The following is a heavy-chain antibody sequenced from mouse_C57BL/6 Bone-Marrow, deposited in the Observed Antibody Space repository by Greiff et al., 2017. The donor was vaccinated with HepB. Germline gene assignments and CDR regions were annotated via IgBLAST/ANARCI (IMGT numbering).Heavy chain of an antibody. CDR3: ARPSSGYESPFDY. V-gene: IGHV1-52*01. J-gene: IGHJ2*01. Sequence: QVQLQQPGAELVRPGSSVKLSCKASGYTFTSYWMHWVKQRPIQGLEWIGNIDPSDSETHYNQKFKDKATLTVDKSSSTAYMQLSSLTSEDSAVYYCARPSSGYESPFDYWGQGTTLTVSS. D-gene: IGHD3-2*02. CDR1: GYTFTSYW. CDR2: IDPSDSET.